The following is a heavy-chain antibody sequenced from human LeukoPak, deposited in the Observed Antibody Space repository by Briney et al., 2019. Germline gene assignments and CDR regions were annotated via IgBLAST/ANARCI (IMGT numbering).Heavy chain of an antibody. J-gene: IGHJ4*02. V-gene: IGHV5-51*01. Sequence: NHGESLKISCKGSGYSFTSYWIGWVRQVPGKGLEWMGIIYPGDSDTRYSPSFQGQVTISADKSISTAYLQWSSLKASDTAMYYCARQNDILTGYSDYWGQGTLVTVSS. CDR2: IYPGDSDT. CDR1: GYSFTSYW. CDR3: ARQNDILTGYSDY. D-gene: IGHD3-9*01.